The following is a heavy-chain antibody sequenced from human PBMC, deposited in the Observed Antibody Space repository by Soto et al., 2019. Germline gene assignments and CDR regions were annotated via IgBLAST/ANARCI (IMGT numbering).Heavy chain of an antibody. Sequence: QVQLQESGPGLVRPSETLSLTCPVSGGSANSYYWSWIRQTPGKGPEWIGYIFYSGSTNSNPSHMSRASMSVDMSKNQFSLRLSSLTAADTAVYYCARVLPAYCGGDCAYFDSWGQGILVTVSS. CDR2: IFYSGST. CDR1: GGSANSYY. V-gene: IGHV4-59*02. J-gene: IGHJ4*02. CDR3: ARVLPAYCGGDCAYFDS. D-gene: IGHD2-21*02.